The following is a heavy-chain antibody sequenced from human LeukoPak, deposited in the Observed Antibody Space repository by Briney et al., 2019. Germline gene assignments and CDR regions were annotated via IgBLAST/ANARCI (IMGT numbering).Heavy chain of an antibody. V-gene: IGHV4-38-2*01. CDR1: GYSISSGYY. J-gene: IGHJ4*02. D-gene: IGHD2-21*02. CDR2: IYHSGST. Sequence: PSETLSLTCAVSGYSISSGYYWGWIRQPPGKGLEWIGSIYHSGSTYYNPSLKSRVTISVDTSKNQFSLKLSSVTAADTAVYYCASGPIVVVTATFDYWGQGTLVTVPS. CDR3: ASGPIVVVTATFDY.